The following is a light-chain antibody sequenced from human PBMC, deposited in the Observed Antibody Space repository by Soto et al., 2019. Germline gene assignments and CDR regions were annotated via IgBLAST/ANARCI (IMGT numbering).Light chain of an antibody. CDR3: QQYGNLST. Sequence: IQMTKYPSSLSASVGDRVTITCQASQDIRNHLNWYQQKPGKAPKLLIFDASNLETGVPSRFSGSGSGTDFTFTISSLQTEDIATYYCQQYGNLSTFGQGRRLEIK. CDR1: QDIRNH. J-gene: IGKJ5*01. V-gene: IGKV1-33*01. CDR2: DAS.